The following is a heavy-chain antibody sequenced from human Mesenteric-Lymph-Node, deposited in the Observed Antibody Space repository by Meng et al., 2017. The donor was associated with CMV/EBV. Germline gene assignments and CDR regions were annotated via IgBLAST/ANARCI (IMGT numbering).Heavy chain of an antibody. J-gene: IGHJ5*02. D-gene: IGHD3-3*01. CDR2: IDYSGSA. CDR1: GDSISSSSSY. V-gene: IGHV4-39*07. CDR3: ARGTYYDFWSGYNGVAWFDP. Sequence: GSLRLSCTVSGDSISSSSSYWGWIRQPPGKRLEWIGYIDYSGSAYYNPSLKSRVTMSVDTSKNQFSLMLSSVTAADTAVYYCARGTYYDFWSGYNGVAWFDPWGQGTLVTVSS.